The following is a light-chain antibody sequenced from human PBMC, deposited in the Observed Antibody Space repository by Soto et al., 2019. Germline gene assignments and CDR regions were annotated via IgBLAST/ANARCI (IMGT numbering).Light chain of an antibody. CDR3: SSYTSSSTSYV. V-gene: IGLV2-14*01. CDR1: SSDVGGYNY. CDR2: DVS. J-gene: IGLJ1*01. Sequence: QSALTQPPSASGSPGQSVTISCTGTSSDVGGYNYVSWYQQHPGKAPKLMIYDVSNRPSGVSNRFSGSKSGNTASLTISGLQAEDEADYYCSSYTSSSTSYVFGTGTKLTVL.